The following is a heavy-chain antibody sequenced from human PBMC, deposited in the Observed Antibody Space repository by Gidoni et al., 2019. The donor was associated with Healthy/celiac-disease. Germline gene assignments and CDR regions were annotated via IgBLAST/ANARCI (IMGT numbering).Heavy chain of an antibody. CDR2: IFSNDEK. J-gene: IGHJ3*02. Sequence: QVTLKESGPVLVKPTQTLTLTCTVSGFSLNNPRMGVSWIRQPPGKALEWLAPIFSNDEKSYSTSLRSRLTISKDTSKSQVGLTLTNVDPVDTATYYCARGQWLVRDAFDIWGQGTMVTVSS. CDR3: ARGQWLVRDAFDI. CDR1: GFSLNNPRMG. V-gene: IGHV2-26*01. D-gene: IGHD6-19*01.